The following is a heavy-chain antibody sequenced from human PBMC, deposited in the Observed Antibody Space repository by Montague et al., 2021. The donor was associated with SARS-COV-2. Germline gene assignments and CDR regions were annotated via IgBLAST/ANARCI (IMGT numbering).Heavy chain of an antibody. CDR2: ISDSGNT. CDR3: ARITRNDGFVCVFDF. D-gene: IGHD2-2*01. J-gene: IGHJ4*02. V-gene: IGHV4-59*12. Sequence: SETLSLTCSVSGDSFSNYYWSWVRQPPGKGLEWIGYISDSGNTKYNTSLKSRVTISVDTSKNQFSLRLSSVTAADTAVYYCARITRNDGFVCVFDFWGQGTLVTVSS. CDR1: GDSFSNYY.